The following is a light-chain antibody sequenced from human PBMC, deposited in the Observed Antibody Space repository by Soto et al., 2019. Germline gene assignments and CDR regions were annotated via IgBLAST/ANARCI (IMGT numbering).Light chain of an antibody. J-gene: IGLJ2*01. CDR3: TSYTGSSTLV. CDR2: DVT. V-gene: IGLV2-14*03. Sequence: QSALTQPASVSGSPGQSITISCTGTSSDIGADNYVSWYQHHPGKAPKLLIYDVTNRPSGVSNRFSGSKSGNTASLTISGLQAEDEADYYCTSYTGSSTLVFGGGTKVTVL. CDR1: SSDIGADNY.